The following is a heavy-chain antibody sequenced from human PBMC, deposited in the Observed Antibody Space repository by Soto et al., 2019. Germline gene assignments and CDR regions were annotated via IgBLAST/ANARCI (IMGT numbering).Heavy chain of an antibody. CDR3: AKAHGDYVADFDH. V-gene: IGHV3-23*01. Sequence: GGSLRLSCAASGFTFSNYAMNWVRQAPGKGLEWVSAIGGSRGNTYYADSVKGRFTISRDNSKNTLYLQTNSLSAEDTAVYYCAKAHGDYVADFDHWGRGTLVTVSS. CDR1: GFTFSNYA. D-gene: IGHD4-17*01. CDR2: IGGSRGNT. J-gene: IGHJ4*02.